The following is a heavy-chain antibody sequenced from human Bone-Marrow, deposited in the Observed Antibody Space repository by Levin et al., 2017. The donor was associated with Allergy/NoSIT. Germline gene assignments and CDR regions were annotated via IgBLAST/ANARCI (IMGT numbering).Heavy chain of an antibody. CDR3: ARHIYDYDSSAYHFDY. D-gene: IGHD3-22*01. Sequence: SETLSLTCTVSGGSISSSSYYWGWIRQPPGTRLEWIGAIYYSGSTYYNPSLKSRLTISADTSKNQFSLRLSSVTAADTTVYFCARHIYDYDSSAYHFDYWGQGTLVTVSS. CDR2: IYYSGST. J-gene: IGHJ4*02. CDR1: GGSISSSSYY. V-gene: IGHV4-39*01.